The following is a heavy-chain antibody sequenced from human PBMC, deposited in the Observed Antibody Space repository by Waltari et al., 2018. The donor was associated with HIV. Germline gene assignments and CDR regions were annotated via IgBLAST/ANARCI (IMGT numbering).Heavy chain of an antibody. CDR2: IKQDGSEK. Sequence: EVQLVESGGGLVQPGGSLRLSCAASGFTLSLYWMIWVRQAPGKGLEWVANIKQDGSEKHYVDSLKGRFTISRDNAKKSLYLQMNSLRAEDTAVYYCARMGLMMYAIGAFDIWGQGTMVTVSS. CDR1: GFTLSLYW. J-gene: IGHJ3*02. V-gene: IGHV3-7*01. CDR3: ARMGLMMYAIGAFDI. D-gene: IGHD2-8*01.